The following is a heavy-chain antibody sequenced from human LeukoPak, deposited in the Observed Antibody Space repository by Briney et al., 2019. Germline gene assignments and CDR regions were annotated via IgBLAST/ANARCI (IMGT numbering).Heavy chain of an antibody. V-gene: IGHV3-33*01. D-gene: IGHD3-22*01. J-gene: IGHJ4*02. CDR3: APTPNGGSGYPRDY. CDR1: GFTFSSYG. Sequence: LPGGSLRLSCAASGFTFSSYGMHWVRQAPGKGLEWVAVIWYDGSNKYYADSVKGRFTISRDNSENTLYLQMNSLRAEDTAVYYCAPTPNGGSGYPRDYWGQGTLVTVSS. CDR2: IWYDGSNK.